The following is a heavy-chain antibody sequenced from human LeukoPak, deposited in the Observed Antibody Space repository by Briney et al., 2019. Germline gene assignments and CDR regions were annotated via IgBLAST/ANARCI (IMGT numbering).Heavy chain of an antibody. V-gene: IGHV3-21*01. CDR1: EFTFSSYS. CDR3: ARGRGGDYGGNSGHFDY. D-gene: IGHD4-23*01. J-gene: IGHJ4*02. Sequence: EGSLRLSCAGSEFTFSSYSMTWVRQAPGKGLEWVSSISSDSGDIYYADSVRGRFTISRDNAKNSLYLQMNSLRAEDTAVYYCARGRGGDYGGNSGHFDYWGQGTLVTVSS. CDR2: ISSDSGDI.